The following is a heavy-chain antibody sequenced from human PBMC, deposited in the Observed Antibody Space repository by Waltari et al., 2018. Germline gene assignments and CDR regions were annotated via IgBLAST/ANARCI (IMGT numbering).Heavy chain of an antibody. CDR1: GYIFIDHY. J-gene: IGHJ5*02. CDR2: INPKRGVT. Sequence: QVQLVQSGAEVKKPGDSVKVSCKASGYIFIDHYIHWIRQAPGQGPEWGGRINPKRGVTKYAKNFQGRVTMTRDTSVNTAYMQLTSLTSDDTALFYCAREVVRTTMVDPWGQGTLVTVSS. D-gene: IGHD1-1*01. V-gene: IGHV1-2*06. CDR3: AREVVRTTMVDP.